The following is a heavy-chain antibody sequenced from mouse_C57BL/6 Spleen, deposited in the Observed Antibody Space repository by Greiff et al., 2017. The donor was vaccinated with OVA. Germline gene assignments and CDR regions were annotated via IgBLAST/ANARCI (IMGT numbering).Heavy chain of an antibody. D-gene: IGHD2-5*01. J-gene: IGHJ2*01. CDR1: GYTFTSYW. Sequence: QVQLQQPGAELVMPGASVKLSCKASGYTFTSYWMHWVKQRPGQGLEWIGEIDPSDSYTNYNQKFKGESTLTVDKSSSTAYMQLSSLTSEDSAVYYCARGYSNYFDYWGQGTTLTVSS. CDR2: IDPSDSYT. V-gene: IGHV1-69*01. CDR3: ARGYSNYFDY.